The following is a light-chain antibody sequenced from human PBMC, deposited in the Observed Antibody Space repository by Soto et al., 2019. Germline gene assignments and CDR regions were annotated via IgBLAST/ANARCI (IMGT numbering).Light chain of an antibody. CDR3: QGWDSSSDHVV. J-gene: IGLJ2*01. CDR2: YDS. V-gene: IGLV3-21*04. CDR1: NIGSKS. Sequence: SYELTQPPSGSVAPGKTARITCGGTNIGSKSVHWYQQKPGQAHVLVIYYDSDRPSGIPERFSGSNSGNTATLTISRVEAGDEADYYCQGWDSSSDHVVFGGGTKLTVL.